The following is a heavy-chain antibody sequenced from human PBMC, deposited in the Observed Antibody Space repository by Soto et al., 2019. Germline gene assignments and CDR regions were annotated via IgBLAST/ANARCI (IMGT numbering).Heavy chain of an antibody. CDR1: GFNFRSYG. V-gene: IGHV3-30*18. J-gene: IGHJ4*02. CDR3: AKQRMGRDDRYTAMVRGPMFDD. D-gene: IGHD5-18*01. Sequence: PGWSLRLSCSASGFNFRSYGMNWVRQAPGKGLEWVAVISDDGSNKYYADSVKGRFTISRDNSKNTLYLRMNSLRPEDTAVYYCAKQRMGRDDRYTAMVRGPMFDDCGQGSLVTVAA. CDR2: ISDDGSNK.